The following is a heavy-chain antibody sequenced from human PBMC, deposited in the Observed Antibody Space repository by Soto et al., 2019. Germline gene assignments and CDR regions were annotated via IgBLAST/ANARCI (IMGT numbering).Heavy chain of an antibody. CDR1: GFTFSNAW. V-gene: IGHV3-15*07. Sequence: GGSLRLSCAASGFTFSNAWMNWVRQAPGKGLEWVGRIKSKTDGGTTDYAAPVKGRFTISRDDSKNTLYLQMNSLKTEDTAVYYCTTTIPAGSSGYYYRFSYYGMDVWGQGTTVTVYS. CDR2: IKSKTDGGTT. J-gene: IGHJ6*01. D-gene: IGHD3-22*01. CDR3: TTTIPAGSSGYYYRFSYYGMDV.